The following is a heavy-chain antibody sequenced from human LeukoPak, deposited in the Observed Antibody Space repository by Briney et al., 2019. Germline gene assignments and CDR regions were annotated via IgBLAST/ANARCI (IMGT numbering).Heavy chain of an antibody. CDR2: ISSSGSTI. CDR1: GITFSPSA. J-gene: IGHJ4*02. D-gene: IGHD6-19*01. Sequence: KTGGSLRLSCAASGITFSPSAMSWVRQAPGKGLEWVSYISSSGSTIYYADSVKGRFTISRDNAKNSLYLQMNSLRAEDTAMYYCARDQWLADYWGQGTLVTVSS. CDR3: ARDQWLADY. V-gene: IGHV3-11*01.